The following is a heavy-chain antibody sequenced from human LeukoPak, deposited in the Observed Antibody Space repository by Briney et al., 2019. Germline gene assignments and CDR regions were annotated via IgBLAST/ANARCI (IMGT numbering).Heavy chain of an antibody. Sequence: RGSLRLSCAASGFTFSSYGMHWVRQAPGKGLEWVAVIWYDGSNKYYADSVKGRFTISRDNSKNTLYLQMNSLRAEDTAVYYCAKGPGAMAIYKDFDYWGQGTLVTVSS. CDR1: GFTFSSYG. CDR3: AKGPGAMAIYKDFDY. D-gene: IGHD5-18*01. V-gene: IGHV3-33*06. J-gene: IGHJ4*02. CDR2: IWYDGSNK.